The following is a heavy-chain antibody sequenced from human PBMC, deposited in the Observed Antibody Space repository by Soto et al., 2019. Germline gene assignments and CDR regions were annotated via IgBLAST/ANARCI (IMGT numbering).Heavy chain of an antibody. CDR1: GFTFSSYG. J-gene: IGHJ2*01. Sequence: QVQLVESGGGVVQPGRSLRLSCAASGFTFSSYGMHWVRQAPGKGLEWVAVISYDGSNKYYADSVKGRFTISRDNSKNTLYLQMNSLRAEDTAVYYCAKDRRVAAAGSYWYFDLWGRGTLVTVS. CDR2: ISYDGSNK. CDR3: AKDRRVAAAGSYWYFDL. V-gene: IGHV3-30*18. D-gene: IGHD6-13*01.